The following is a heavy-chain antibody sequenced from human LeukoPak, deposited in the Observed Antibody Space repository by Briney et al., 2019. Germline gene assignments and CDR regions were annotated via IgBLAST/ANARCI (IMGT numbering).Heavy chain of an antibody. CDR3: ACYGYSYGYYYGMDV. D-gene: IGHD5-18*01. Sequence: GASVKVSCKASGYTFTSYDINWVRQATGQGLEWMGWMNPNSGNTGYAQKFQGRVTMTRNTSISTAYMELSSLRSEDTAVYYCACYGYSYGYYYGMDVWGQGTTDTVSS. J-gene: IGHJ6*02. CDR1: GYTFTSYD. CDR2: MNPNSGNT. V-gene: IGHV1-8*01.